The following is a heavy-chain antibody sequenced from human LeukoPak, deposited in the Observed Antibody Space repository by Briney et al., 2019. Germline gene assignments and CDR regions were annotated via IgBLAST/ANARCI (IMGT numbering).Heavy chain of an antibody. D-gene: IGHD6-6*01. Sequence: ASVKVSCKASGYTFTTYGINWMRQAPGPGLELMGWISAYNGNTNYAQNLQGRVTLTTDTSASTAYMELRSLRSDDTAVYYCARDLIAARPGWFDPWGQGTLVTVSS. CDR2: ISAYNGNT. V-gene: IGHV1-18*01. J-gene: IGHJ5*02. CDR3: ARDLIAARPGWFDP. CDR1: GYTFTTYG.